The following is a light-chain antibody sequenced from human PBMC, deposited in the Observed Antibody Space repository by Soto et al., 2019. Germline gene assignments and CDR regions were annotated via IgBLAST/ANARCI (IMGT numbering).Light chain of an antibody. J-gene: IGKJ1*01. V-gene: IGKV1-12*01. CDR3: QQANSFPWT. CDR2: SSS. Sequence: DIQMTQSPSSVSASVGDRVTITCRASQGIGSWLAWYQQKPGKAPKLLIYSSSNLQSGVPSRFSGSGSRTDFALTISSLQPEDFATYYCQQANSFPWTFGQGTKVEIK. CDR1: QGIGSW.